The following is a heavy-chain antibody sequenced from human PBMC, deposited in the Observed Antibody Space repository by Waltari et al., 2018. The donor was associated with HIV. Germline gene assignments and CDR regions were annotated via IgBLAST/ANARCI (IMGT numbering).Heavy chain of an antibody. CDR3: ASDAYGSGSYYNPDAFDI. J-gene: IGHJ3*02. V-gene: IGHV3-48*03. Sequence: EVQLVESGGGLVQPGGSLRLSCAASGFTFSTYEMKWVRQAPGKGLEWVSYISSSGSTIYYADSVKGRFTISRDNAKNSLSLQMNSLRAEDTAVYYCASDAYGSGSYYNPDAFDIWGQGTMVTVSS. CDR1: GFTFSTYE. D-gene: IGHD3-10*01. CDR2: ISSSGSTI.